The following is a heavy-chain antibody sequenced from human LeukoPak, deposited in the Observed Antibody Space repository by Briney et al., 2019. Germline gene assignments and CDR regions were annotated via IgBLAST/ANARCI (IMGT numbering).Heavy chain of an antibody. CDR1: GGSISSYY. J-gene: IGHJ6*03. CDR3: ARETSQKGAHYMDV. CDR2: MYYSGST. D-gene: IGHD3-16*01. V-gene: IGHV4-39*07. Sequence: PSETLSLTCTVSGGSISSYYWGWIRQPPGKGLEWIGSMYYSGSTYYNPSLKSRVTISINTSKNQFSLKLSSVTAADTAVYYCARETSQKGAHYMDVWGKGTTVTISS.